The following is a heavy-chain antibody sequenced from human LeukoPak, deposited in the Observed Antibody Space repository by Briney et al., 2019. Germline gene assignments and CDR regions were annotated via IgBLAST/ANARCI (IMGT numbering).Heavy chain of an antibody. CDR3: ARRRIVGATDH. J-gene: IGHJ4*02. CDR1: GGSFSGYY. D-gene: IGHD1-26*01. Sequence: SETLSLTCAVYGGSFSGYYWSWIRQPPGKGLEWIGEINHSGSTNYNPSLKSRVTISVDTSKNQFSLKLSSVTAADTAVYYCARRRIVGATDHWGQGTLVTVSS. CDR2: INHSGST. V-gene: IGHV4-34*01.